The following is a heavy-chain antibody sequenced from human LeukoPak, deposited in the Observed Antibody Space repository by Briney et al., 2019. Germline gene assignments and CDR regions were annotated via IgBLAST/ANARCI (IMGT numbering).Heavy chain of an antibody. CDR2: VHYTWNA. Sequence: PSETLSLTCSVSGGSIGSYHWSWIRQPPGEGLEWIGHVHYTWNAKYNPSLKSRVTISLDRSSNQFSLRLSSVSAADTAVYYCARVASKGGMDVWGQGTTVTVSS. CDR3: ARVASKGGMDV. J-gene: IGHJ6*02. D-gene: IGHD5/OR15-5a*01. V-gene: IGHV4-59*01. CDR1: GGSIGSYH.